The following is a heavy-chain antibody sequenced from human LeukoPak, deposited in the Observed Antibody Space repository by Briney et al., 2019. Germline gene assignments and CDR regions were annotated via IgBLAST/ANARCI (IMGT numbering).Heavy chain of an antibody. CDR3: ARDGEIGDFDY. V-gene: IGHV3-74*01. J-gene: IGHJ4*02. CDR2: INSDGSST. D-gene: IGHD2-21*01. Sequence: GGSLRLSCAASGFTFSSYAMSWVRQAPGKGLVWVSRINSDGSSTSYADSVKGRFTISRDNAKNTLYLQMNSLRAEDTAVYYCARDGEIGDFDYWGQGTLVTVSS. CDR1: GFTFSSYA.